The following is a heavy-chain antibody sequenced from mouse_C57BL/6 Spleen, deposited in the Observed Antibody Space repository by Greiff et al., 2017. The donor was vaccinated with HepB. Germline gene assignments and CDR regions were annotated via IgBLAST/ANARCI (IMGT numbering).Heavy chain of an antibody. CDR3: AIYYSNPYAMDY. Sequence: QVQLQQSGAELVKPGASVKLSCKASGYTFTSYWMHWVKQRPGQGLEWIGMIHPNSGSTNYNEKFKSKATLTVDKSSSTAYMQLSSLTSEDSAVYYSAIYYSNPYAMDYWGQGTSVTVSS. CDR1: GYTFTSYW. CDR2: IHPNSGST. V-gene: IGHV1-64*01. J-gene: IGHJ4*01. D-gene: IGHD2-5*01.